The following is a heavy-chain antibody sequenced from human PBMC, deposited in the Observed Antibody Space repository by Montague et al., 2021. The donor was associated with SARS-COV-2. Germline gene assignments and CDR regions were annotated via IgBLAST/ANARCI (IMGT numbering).Heavy chain of an antibody. CDR2: IGTAGDT. CDR1: GFTLSSHD. CDR3: ARAHADSVYHFWSGSVTSTSLDV. V-gene: IGHV3-13*01. Sequence: SLRLSCAASGFTLSSHDMHWVRQSPGNGLQWVSAIGTAGDTYYECSVEXRFTISREDAKSSLSLQMTSLTAGDTAVYYCARAHADSVYHFWSGSVTSTSLDVWGKGTAVTVSS. D-gene: IGHD3-3*01. J-gene: IGHJ6*04.